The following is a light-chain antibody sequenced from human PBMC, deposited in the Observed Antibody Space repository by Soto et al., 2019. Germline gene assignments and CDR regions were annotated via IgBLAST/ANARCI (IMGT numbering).Light chain of an antibody. Sequence: DIQMTQSPSTLSASVGDRVTITCRASQSISTWVAWFQQKPGKAPNVLIYDASTLETGVPSRFSGSGSGTDFTLTISSPQPEDFATYYCQQSYSTPQTFGQGTKVDI. CDR2: DAS. CDR1: QSISTW. J-gene: IGKJ1*01. CDR3: QQSYSTPQT. V-gene: IGKV1-5*01.